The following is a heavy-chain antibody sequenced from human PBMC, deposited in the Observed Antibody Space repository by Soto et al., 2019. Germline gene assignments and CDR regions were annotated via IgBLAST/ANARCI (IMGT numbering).Heavy chain of an antibody. Sequence: ASVKVSCKASGYTFTGYYMHWVRQAPGQGLEWMGWINPNSGGTNYAQKFQGWVTMTRDTSISTAYMELSRLRSDDTAVYYCAREVVAAAPGLGAFDIWGQGTMVTVSS. V-gene: IGHV1-2*04. CDR3: AREVVAAAPGLGAFDI. D-gene: IGHD2-15*01. J-gene: IGHJ3*02. CDR2: INPNSGGT. CDR1: GYTFTGYY.